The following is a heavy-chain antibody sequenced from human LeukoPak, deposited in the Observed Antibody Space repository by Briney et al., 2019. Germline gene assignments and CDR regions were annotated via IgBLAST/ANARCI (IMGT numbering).Heavy chain of an antibody. Sequence: GWFLRLSCAAAGFIFSNHNMNWGHKAPGKGLEWVSYIRSSSSYIYYADSVKDRFTISRDNAKTALYLQMNSLRAEHTAEYYCARAERDYDILTAYGDHDAFGLGRQGTMVSVS. CDR1: GFIFSNHN. D-gene: IGHD3-9*01. CDR2: IRSSSSYI. J-gene: IGHJ3*01. V-gene: IGHV3-21*05. CDR3: ARAERDYDILTAYGDHDAFGL.